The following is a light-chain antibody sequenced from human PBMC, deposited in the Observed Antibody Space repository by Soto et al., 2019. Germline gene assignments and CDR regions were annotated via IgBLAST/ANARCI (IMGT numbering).Light chain of an antibody. CDR3: QQYYSIPIT. Sequence: DIVMTQSPDSLAVSLGERATINCKSSQSVLYRSNNKNYLAWYQQKPGQPPKLLIYWASTRESGVPDRFSGSESGTDFTLTISILQAEDVAVYYCQQYYSIPITFGPGTKVDIK. V-gene: IGKV4-1*01. CDR1: QSVLYRSNNKNY. J-gene: IGKJ3*01. CDR2: WAS.